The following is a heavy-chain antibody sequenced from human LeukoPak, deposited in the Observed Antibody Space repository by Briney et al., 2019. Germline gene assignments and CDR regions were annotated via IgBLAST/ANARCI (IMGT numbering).Heavy chain of an antibody. J-gene: IGHJ4*02. CDR3: ARHYDILTGYSIDFDY. CDR2: ISAYNGNT. CDR1: GYTFTTYG. Sequence: GASVKVSCKASGYTFTTYGISWVRQAPGQGLEWMGWISAYNGNTNYAQKLQGRVTMTTDTSTSTAYMELRSLRSDDTAVYYCARHYDILTGYSIDFDYWGQGTLVTVSS. D-gene: IGHD3-9*01. V-gene: IGHV1-18*01.